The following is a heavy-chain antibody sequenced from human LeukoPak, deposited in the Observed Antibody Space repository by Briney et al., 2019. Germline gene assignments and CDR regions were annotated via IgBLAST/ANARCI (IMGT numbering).Heavy chain of an antibody. CDR3: ARGGRGKYYFDY. Sequence: GRSLRLSCAASGFTFSSYGMHWVRQAPGKGLEWVAVIWYDGSNKYYADSVEGRFTISRDNSKNTLYLQMNSLRAEDTAVYYCARGGRGKYYFDYWGQGTLVTVSS. J-gene: IGHJ4*02. CDR1: GFTFSSYG. D-gene: IGHD3-16*01. CDR2: IWYDGSNK. V-gene: IGHV3-33*01.